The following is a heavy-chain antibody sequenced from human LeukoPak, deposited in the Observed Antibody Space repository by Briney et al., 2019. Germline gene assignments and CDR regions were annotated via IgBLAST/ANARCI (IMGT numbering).Heavy chain of an antibody. J-gene: IGHJ4*02. Sequence: ASVKVSCKTSGYTFTNYYIHWVRRAPGQGLEWMGKINPSGGSTSYPQKFQGRVTMTEDTSTDTAYMELSSLRSEDTAVYYCAAGSEQTALGDSSRPHFDYWGQGTLVTVSS. CDR1: GYTFTNYY. D-gene: IGHD3-22*01. V-gene: IGHV1-46*01. CDR3: AAGSEQTALGDSSRPHFDY. CDR2: INPSGGST.